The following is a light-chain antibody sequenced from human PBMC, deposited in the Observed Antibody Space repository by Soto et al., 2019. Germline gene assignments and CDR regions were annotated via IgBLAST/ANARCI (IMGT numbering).Light chain of an antibody. Sequence: SALTQPPSASGTPGQRVTISCSGSSSNIGSNTVNWYQQLPGTAPKLLIYSNNQRPSGVPDRFSGSKSGTSASLAISGLQSEDEADYYCAAWDDSLNGHYVFGTGTKVTVL. J-gene: IGLJ1*01. CDR1: SSNIGSNT. CDR2: SNN. CDR3: AAWDDSLNGHYV. V-gene: IGLV1-44*01.